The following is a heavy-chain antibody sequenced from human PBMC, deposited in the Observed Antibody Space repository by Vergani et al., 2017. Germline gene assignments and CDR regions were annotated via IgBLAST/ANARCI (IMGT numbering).Heavy chain of an antibody. CDR3: ARTYCGGDCYSNFDY. V-gene: IGHV1-69*02. Sequence: QVQLVQSGAEVKKPGSSVKVSCKASGGTFSSCTISWVRQAPGQGLEWMGRIIPILGIANYAQKFQGRVTITADKSTSTAYMGQSSLRSEDTAVYYCARTYCGGDCYSNFDYWGQGSLVTVSS. D-gene: IGHD2-21*02. J-gene: IGHJ4*02. CDR1: GGTFSSCT. CDR2: IIPILGIA.